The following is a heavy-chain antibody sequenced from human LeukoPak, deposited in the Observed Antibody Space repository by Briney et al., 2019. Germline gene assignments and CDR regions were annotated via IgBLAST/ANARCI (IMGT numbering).Heavy chain of an antibody. Sequence: SETLSLTCTVSGGSISTSNYYWGWIRQPPGKGLEWIGNIFYSGSTYYSPSLKSRVTISLDTSRNRFSLKLSSVTAADTAVYYCARGYSSSRYDQSDAFDIWGQGTMVTVSS. CDR2: IFYSGST. CDR1: GGSISTSNYY. V-gene: IGHV4-39*07. D-gene: IGHD6-13*01. CDR3: ARGYSSSRYDQSDAFDI. J-gene: IGHJ3*02.